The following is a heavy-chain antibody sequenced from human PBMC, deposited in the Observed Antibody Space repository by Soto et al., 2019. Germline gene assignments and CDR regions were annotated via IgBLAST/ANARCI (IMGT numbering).Heavy chain of an antibody. D-gene: IGHD6-13*01. Sequence: PSETLSLTCTVSGGSISSSSYYWGWIRQPPGKGLEWIGSIYYSGSTYYNPSLKSRVTISVDTSKNQFSLKLSSVTAADTAVYYCARHLTEAAGTDYWGQGTLVTVS. CDR2: IYYSGST. CDR1: GGSISSSSYY. CDR3: ARHLTEAAGTDY. J-gene: IGHJ4*02. V-gene: IGHV4-39*01.